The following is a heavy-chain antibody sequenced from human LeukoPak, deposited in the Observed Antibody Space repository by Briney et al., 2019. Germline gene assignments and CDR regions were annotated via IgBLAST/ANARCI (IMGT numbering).Heavy chain of an antibody. V-gene: IGHV3-48*03. D-gene: IGHD5-24*01. CDR2: ISSNGSTL. CDR1: GFTFSSYE. Sequence: GGSLRLSXAASGFTFSSYEMNWVRQAPGEGLEWVSYISSNGSTLYYADSVKGRYTIARDNAKNSLYLQMNRLRAEDTAVYYCASDRYLTQEMALDYWGQGPLVTVSS. CDR3: ASDRYLTQEMALDY. J-gene: IGHJ4*02.